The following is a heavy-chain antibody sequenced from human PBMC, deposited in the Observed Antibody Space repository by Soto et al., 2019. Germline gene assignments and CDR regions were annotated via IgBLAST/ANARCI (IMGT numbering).Heavy chain of an antibody. J-gene: IGHJ3*02. CDR2: VSGSGGST. D-gene: IGHD3-16*02. V-gene: IGHV3-23*01. CDR3: AKEGPVNAFDI. CDR1: GFIFSNYA. Sequence: EVQLLEAGGGLVQPGGSLRVSCAASGFIFSNYAMAWVRQAPGKGLEWVSTVSGSGGSTYYAGPVKGRFTISRDNSKNTLHLQMNGLRDEETAVYYCAKEGPVNAFDIWGQWTTVTVSA.